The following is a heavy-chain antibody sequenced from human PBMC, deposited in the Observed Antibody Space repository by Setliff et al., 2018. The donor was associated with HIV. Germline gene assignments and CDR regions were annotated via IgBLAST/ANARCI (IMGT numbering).Heavy chain of an antibody. CDR1: GGSISSYY. CDR3: ARDPHYFDTSGHYSWFYFDY. V-gene: IGHV4-4*07. CDR2: IAYSGST. D-gene: IGHD3-22*01. J-gene: IGHJ4*02. Sequence: SETLSLTCTVSGGSISSYYWSWIRQPAGKGLEWIGSIAYSGSTSYSPSLKSRVTISVDTSNNQFSLRLRSVTAADTAVYFCARDPHYFDTSGHYSWFYFDYWGQGTLVTVSS.